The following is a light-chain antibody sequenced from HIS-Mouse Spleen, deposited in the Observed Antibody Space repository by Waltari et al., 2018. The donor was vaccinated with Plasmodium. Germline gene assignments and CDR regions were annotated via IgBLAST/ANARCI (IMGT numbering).Light chain of an antibody. V-gene: IGLV2-23*03. CDR1: SSDVGSYNL. CDR2: EGS. Sequence: QSALTQPASVSGSPGQSITISCTGTSSDVGSYNLVSWYQQHPGKAPKLMIYEGSKPPSGVSDLVSGSKSGNTASLTISGLQAEDEADYYCCSYAGSSTFVVFGGGTKLTVL. J-gene: IGLJ2*01. CDR3: CSYAGSSTFVV.